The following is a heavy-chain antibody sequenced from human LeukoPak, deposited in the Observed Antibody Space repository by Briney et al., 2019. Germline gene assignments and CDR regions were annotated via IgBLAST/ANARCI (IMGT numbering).Heavy chain of an antibody. Sequence: KSSETLSLTCTVSGGSMSSYYWAWIRQPPGKGLEWVGNIYTSGNTYYNPSLKSRVTMSVDTSKNQCSLKLSSVTAADTAVYYCARRGTASSGSYYFDHWGQRTLVTVSS. CDR3: ARRGTASSGSYYFDH. D-gene: IGHD6-19*01. CDR2: IYTSGNT. J-gene: IGHJ4*02. CDR1: GGSMSSYY. V-gene: IGHV4-4*08.